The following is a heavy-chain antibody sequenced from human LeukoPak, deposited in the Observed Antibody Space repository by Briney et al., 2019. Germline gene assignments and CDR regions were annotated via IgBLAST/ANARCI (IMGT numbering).Heavy chain of an antibody. CDR2: ITRDSIYT. Sequence: GGSLRLSCAASGFTFNNYNMNWVRQTPGKGLEWVSSITRDSIYTFYADSVRGRFTISRDNAKNSLSLQMNSLRAEDTAVYYCAKGGYSGYDSPPSYYYYMDVWGKGTTVTISS. CDR3: AKGGYSGYDSPPSYYYYMDV. V-gene: IGHV3-21*04. CDR1: GFTFNNYN. D-gene: IGHD5-12*01. J-gene: IGHJ6*03.